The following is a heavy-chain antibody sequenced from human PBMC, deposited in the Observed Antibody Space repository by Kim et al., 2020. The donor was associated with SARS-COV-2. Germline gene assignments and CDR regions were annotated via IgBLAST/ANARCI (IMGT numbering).Heavy chain of an antibody. Sequence: PSLKSRVTISVDTSKNQFSLKLSSVTAADTAVYYCARLYYDFWSGYYFDYWGQGTLVTVSS. J-gene: IGHJ4*02. V-gene: IGHV4-59*08. CDR3: ARLYYDFWSGYYFDY. D-gene: IGHD3-3*01.